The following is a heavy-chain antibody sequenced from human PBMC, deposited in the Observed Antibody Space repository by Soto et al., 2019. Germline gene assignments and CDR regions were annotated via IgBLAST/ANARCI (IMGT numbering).Heavy chain of an antibody. CDR1: GFTFSDYY. D-gene: IGHD3-10*01. J-gene: IGHJ6*03. V-gene: IGHV3-11*01. Sequence: PGGSLRLSCAASGFTFSDYYMSWIRQAPGKGLEWVSYISSSGSTIYYADSVKGRFTISRDNAKNSLYLQMNSLRAEDTAVYYCARDKYGTDYYYYMDVWGKGTTVTVSS. CDR2: ISSSGSTI. CDR3: ARDKYGTDYYYYMDV.